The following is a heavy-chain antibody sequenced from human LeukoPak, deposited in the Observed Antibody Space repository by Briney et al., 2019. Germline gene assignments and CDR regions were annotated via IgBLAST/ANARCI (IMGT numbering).Heavy chain of an antibody. CDR3: ARWGPMVRGGFDY. V-gene: IGHV4-38-2*02. Sequence: SETLSLTCTVSGYSISSGYYWGWIRQPPGQGLEWIGSIYHSGSTYYNPSLKSRVTISVDTSKNQFSLKLSSVTAADTAVYYCARWGPMVRGGFDYWGQGTLVTVSS. CDR1: GYSISSGYY. J-gene: IGHJ4*02. CDR2: IYHSGST. D-gene: IGHD3-10*01.